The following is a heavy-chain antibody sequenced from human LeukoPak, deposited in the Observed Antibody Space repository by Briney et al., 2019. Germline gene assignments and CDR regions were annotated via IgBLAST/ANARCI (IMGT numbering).Heavy chain of an antibody. CDR2: ISSSSSYI. CDR3: ASSGGVIVKQ. J-gene: IGHJ4*02. V-gene: IGHV3-21*01. D-gene: IGHD3-16*02. Sequence: GGSLRLSCAASGFILSTSWMSWVRQAPGKGLEWVSSISSSSSYIYYADSVKGRFTISRDNAKNSLYLQMNSLRAEDTAVYYCASSGGVIVKQWGQGTLVTVSS. CDR1: GFILSTSW.